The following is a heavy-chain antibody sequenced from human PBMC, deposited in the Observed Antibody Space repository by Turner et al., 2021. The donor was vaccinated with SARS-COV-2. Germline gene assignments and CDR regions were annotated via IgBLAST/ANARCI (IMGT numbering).Heavy chain of an antibody. CDR3: ARGTGGNYYYGMDV. CDR2: ISYDGINK. V-gene: IGHV3-30-3*01. CDR1: AFTFSSYA. D-gene: IGHD3-10*01. Sequence: QVQLVESGGGVVQPGRSLRLSCAASAFTFSSYAMNWVRQAQGKGLEWVAVISYDGINKYYADSVKGRFTISRDNSKNTLYLQMNSLRAEDTAVYYCARGTGGNYYYGMDVWGQGTTVTVSS. J-gene: IGHJ6*02.